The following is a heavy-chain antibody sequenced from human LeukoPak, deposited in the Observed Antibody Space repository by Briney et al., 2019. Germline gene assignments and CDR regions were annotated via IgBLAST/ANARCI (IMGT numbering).Heavy chain of an antibody. CDR2: IYSGGST. D-gene: IGHD1-26*01. V-gene: IGHV3-53*01. CDR1: GFTVSSNY. Sequence: GGSLRLSCAASGFTVSSNYMSWVRQAPGKGLEWVSVIYSGGSTYYADSVKGRFTISRDNSKNTLYLQMNSLRAEDTAVYYCARDDGSSTGTFDYWGQGTLVTVSS. J-gene: IGHJ4*02. CDR3: ARDDGSSTGTFDY.